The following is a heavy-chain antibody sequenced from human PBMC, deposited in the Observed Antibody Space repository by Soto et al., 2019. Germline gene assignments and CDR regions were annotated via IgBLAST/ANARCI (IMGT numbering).Heavy chain of an antibody. V-gene: IGHV3-15*01. J-gene: IGHJ4*02. D-gene: IGHD1-20*01. CDR1: GFTFSNAW. CDR3: TTEGGYSSSSKFTFYNWNDCQHY. Sequence: PGGSLRLSCAASGFTFSNAWMSWVRQAPGKGLEWVGRIKSKTDGGTTDYAAPVKSRFTISRDDSKNTLYLQMNSLKTEDTAVYYCTTEGGYSSSSKFTFYNWNDCQHYWGQGTLVTVSS. CDR2: IKSKTDGGTT.